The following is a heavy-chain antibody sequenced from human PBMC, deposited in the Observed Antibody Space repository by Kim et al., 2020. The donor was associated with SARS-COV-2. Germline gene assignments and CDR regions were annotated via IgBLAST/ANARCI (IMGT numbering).Heavy chain of an antibody. CDR3: ARDSATTCMDV. D-gene: IGHD1-7*01. J-gene: IGHJ6*02. CDR2: T. V-gene: IGHV4-31*02. Sequence: TYHNPSLKSRVTISVDTSKNQFSLKLSSVTAADTAVYYCARDSATTCMDVWGQGTTVTVSS.